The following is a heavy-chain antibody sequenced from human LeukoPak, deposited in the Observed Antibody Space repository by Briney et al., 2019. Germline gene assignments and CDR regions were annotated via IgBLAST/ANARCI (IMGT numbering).Heavy chain of an antibody. CDR2: INHSGST. J-gene: IGHJ1*01. CDR1: GGSFSGYY. V-gene: IGHV4-34*01. D-gene: IGHD3-3*01. Sequence: SETLSLTCAVYGGSFSGYYWSWIRQPPGKGLEWIGEINHSGSTNYNPSLRSRVTISVDTSKNQFSLKLSSVTAADTAVYYCARGTLFSEYFQHWGQGTLVTVSS. CDR3: ARGTLFSEYFQH.